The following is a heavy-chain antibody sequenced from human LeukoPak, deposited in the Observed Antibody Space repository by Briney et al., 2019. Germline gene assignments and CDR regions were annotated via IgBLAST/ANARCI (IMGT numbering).Heavy chain of an antibody. Sequence: PGGSVRLSCAASGFTFSSYAMSWVRQAPGKGLEWVSAISRSGGSTYYADSVKGRFTISRDNSKNTLYLQMNSLRAEDTAVYYCAISMTTVTPFDYWGQGTLVTVSS. J-gene: IGHJ4*02. D-gene: IGHD4-17*01. V-gene: IGHV3-23*01. CDR3: AISMTTVTPFDY. CDR2: ISRSGGST. CDR1: GFTFSSYA.